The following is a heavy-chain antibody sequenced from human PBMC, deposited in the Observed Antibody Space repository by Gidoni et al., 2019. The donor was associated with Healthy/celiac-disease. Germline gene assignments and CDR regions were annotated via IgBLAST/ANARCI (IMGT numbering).Heavy chain of an antibody. CDR3: AREGSSWAFDY. V-gene: IGHV3-72*01. D-gene: IGHD6-13*01. CDR2: TRNKATSYTT. CDR1: GFTFSDHY. J-gene: IGHJ4*02. Sequence: EVQLVESGGGLVQPGGSLRLSCAASGFTFSDHYMDWVRQAPGKGLEWVGRTRNKATSYTTEYAASVKGRFTISRDDSKNSLYLQMNSLKTEDTAVYYCAREGSSWAFDYWGQGTLVTVSS.